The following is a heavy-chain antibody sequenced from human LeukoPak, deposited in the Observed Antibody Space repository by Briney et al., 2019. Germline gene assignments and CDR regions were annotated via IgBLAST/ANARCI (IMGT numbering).Heavy chain of an antibody. CDR3: ARVGGYCSSTSCYRGTDY. CDR2: ISSSGSTI. D-gene: IGHD2-2*02. J-gene: IGHJ4*02. CDR1: GFTFSDYY. V-gene: IGHV3-11*01. Sequence: PGGSLRLSCAASGFTFSDYYMSWIRQAPGKGLEWVSYISSSGSTIYYADSVKGRFTISRDNAKNSLYLQMNSLRAEDTAVYYCARVGGYCSSTSCYRGTDYWGQGTLVTVSS.